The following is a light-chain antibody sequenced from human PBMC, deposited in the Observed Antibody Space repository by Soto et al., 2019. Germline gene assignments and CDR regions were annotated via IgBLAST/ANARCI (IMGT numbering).Light chain of an antibody. CDR1: QSISYY. Sequence: DIQMTQSPSSLSASVGARVTITCRASQSISYYLNWYQQKPGRAPRLLIYTTSSLQSGVPSKFSGSASGTDFTLTISSLQPEDFATYYCQQSYTTPWTFGQGTKVDIK. CDR2: TTS. J-gene: IGKJ1*01. CDR3: QQSYTTPWT. V-gene: IGKV1-39*01.